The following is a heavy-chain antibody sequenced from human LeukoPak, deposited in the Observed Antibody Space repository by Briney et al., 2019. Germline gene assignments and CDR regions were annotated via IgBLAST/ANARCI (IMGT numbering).Heavy chain of an antibody. V-gene: IGHV3-23*01. J-gene: IGHJ4*02. Sequence: PGGSLRLSCAASGFTFSSYAMSWVRQAPGKGLEWVSAISGSGGSTYYADSVKGRFTISRGNSKNTLYLQMNSLGAEDTAVYYCAKDYGQIWFAELLQPDYWGQGTLVTVSS. CDR1: GFTFSSYA. CDR3: AKDYGQIWFAELLQPDY. D-gene: IGHD3-10*01. CDR2: ISGSGGST.